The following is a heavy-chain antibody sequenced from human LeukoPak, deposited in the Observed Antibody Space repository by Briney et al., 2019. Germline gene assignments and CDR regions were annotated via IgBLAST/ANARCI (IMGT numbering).Heavy chain of an antibody. CDR1: GFTFSDYG. CDR3: AKVAKLPSITMIRGVRVYQYMDV. CDR2: ISGRGGGT. D-gene: IGHD3-10*01. Sequence: GGSLRLSCAASGFTFSDYGMRWGRQAPEKGLEWGSTISGRGGGTYSADAVKGRFTISRDNSKNTMYLQMTSLRAEDTAVYYCAKVAKLPSITMIRGVRVYQYMDVWGKGTTVTISS. V-gene: IGHV3-23*01. J-gene: IGHJ6*03.